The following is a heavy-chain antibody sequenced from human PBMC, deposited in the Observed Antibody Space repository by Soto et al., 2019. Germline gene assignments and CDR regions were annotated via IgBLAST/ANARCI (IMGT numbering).Heavy chain of an antibody. J-gene: IGHJ6*03. CDR2: INPSGGST. D-gene: IGHD3-3*01. Sequence: ASVKVSCKASGYTFTSYYMHWVRQAPGQGLEWMGIINPSGGSTSYAQKFQGRVTMTRDTSTSTVYMELSSLRSEDTAVYYCARGVNYDFWSGYPVDYYYYYMDVWGKGTTVTVSS. CDR1: GYTFTSYY. V-gene: IGHV1-46*01. CDR3: ARGVNYDFWSGYPVDYYYYYMDV.